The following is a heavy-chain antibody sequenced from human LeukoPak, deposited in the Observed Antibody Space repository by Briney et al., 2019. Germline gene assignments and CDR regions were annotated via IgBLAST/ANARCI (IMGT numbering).Heavy chain of an antibody. CDR1: GGSISSYY. J-gene: IGHJ4*02. CDR2: IYYSGST. D-gene: IGHD1-26*01. CDR3: ARHSVGASLFDY. V-gene: IGHV4-59*08. Sequence: SETLSLTCTVSGGSISSYYWSWIRQPPGKGLEWIGYIYYSGSTNYNPSLKSRVTISVDTSKNQFSLKLSSVTAADTAVYYCARHSVGASLFDYWGQGTLVTVAS.